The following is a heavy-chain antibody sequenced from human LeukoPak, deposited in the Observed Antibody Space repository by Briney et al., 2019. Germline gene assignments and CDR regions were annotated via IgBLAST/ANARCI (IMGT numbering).Heavy chain of an antibody. Sequence: PSETLSLTCTVSGGSISSFYWSWIRQPPGKGLDWIGYIYYSGSTNYNPSLKSRVTISVDTSKNQFSLKLSSVAAADTAVYYCARLRGAMTTVTSDFDYWGQGTLVTVSS. D-gene: IGHD4-17*01. J-gene: IGHJ4*02. CDR2: IYYSGST. CDR1: GGSISSFY. V-gene: IGHV4-59*08. CDR3: ARLRGAMTTVTSDFDY.